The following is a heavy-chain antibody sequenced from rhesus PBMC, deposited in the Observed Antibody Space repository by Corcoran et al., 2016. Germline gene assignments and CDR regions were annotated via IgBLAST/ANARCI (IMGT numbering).Heavy chain of an antibody. D-gene: IGHD6-31*01. CDR3: ARGVAAANFDY. CDR1: GFTFVSYA. J-gene: IGHJ4*01. CDR2: THPRVGIT. Sequence: QVQLVQSGAEVKKPGSSVKVSCKASGFTFVSYAISWVRQALGQGLEWFGVTHPRVGITNDAEQIQGRVTSTADTSTSTAYMELSSLRSEDTAVYYCARGVAAANFDYWGQGVLVTVSS. V-gene: IGHV1-198*02.